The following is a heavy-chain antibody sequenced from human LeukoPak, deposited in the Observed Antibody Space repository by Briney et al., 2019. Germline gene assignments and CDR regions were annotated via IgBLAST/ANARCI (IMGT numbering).Heavy chain of an antibody. CDR3: GRERAMIAFDY. D-gene: IGHD2-21*01. J-gene: IGHJ4*02. V-gene: IGHV1-46*04. CDR1: VYTFTSYY. Sequence: ASVKVSCKASVYTFTSYYIHWVRHAPGQGLEWMGILNPSGGSTSYAQKLQGSVIMTRDTSTSTVYMELSSLRCEDTAVYYCGRERAMIAFDYWGQGALVTVSS. CDR2: LNPSGGST.